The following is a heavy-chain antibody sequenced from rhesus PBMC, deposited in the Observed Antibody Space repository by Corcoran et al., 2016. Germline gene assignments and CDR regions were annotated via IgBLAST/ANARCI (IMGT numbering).Heavy chain of an antibody. Sequence: EVQLVESGGGLAEPGGSLRLSCAASGFMFSDYYMSWVRQAPGKGPEWVGFIGVTPNGGTTEYAASVKGRFTISRDDSKSIASLQMNSLKIEDTAVYYCVRYWGDYWGQGVLVTVSS. CDR3: VRYWGDY. D-gene: IGHD3-34*01. CDR1: GFMFSDYY. J-gene: IGHJ4*01. V-gene: IGHV3S22*01. CDR2: IGVTPNGGTT.